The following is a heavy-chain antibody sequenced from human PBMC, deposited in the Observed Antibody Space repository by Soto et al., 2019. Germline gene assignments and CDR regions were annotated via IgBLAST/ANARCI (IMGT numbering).Heavy chain of an antibody. CDR3: APLSVSLSGPYGIHV. CDR1: GYSVTSSDYY. V-gene: IGHV4-39*01. J-gene: IGHJ6*02. D-gene: IGHD2-15*01. CDR2: MFYSGLT. Sequence: SETLSLTCSVSGYSVTSSDYYWAWIRQPPGKGLEWIGSMFYSGLTYYNPSLKSRVTLSVDTSKNQFSVRLNSVSAADTAVYYCAPLSVSLSGPYGIHVWGQGTTVTV.